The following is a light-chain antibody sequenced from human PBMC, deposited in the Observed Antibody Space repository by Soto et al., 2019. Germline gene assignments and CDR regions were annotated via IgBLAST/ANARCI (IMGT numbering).Light chain of an antibody. CDR2: DTS. CDR1: QSVSSK. V-gene: IGKV3-15*01. CDR3: QQYGGSPRT. Sequence: EIVMTQSPATLSVSPGERATLSCRASQSVSSKLAWYQQKPGQAPRLLIYDTSTRATGIPDRFSGSGSGTDFTLTITRLEPEDFAVYYCQQYGGSPRTFGQGTKVDIK. J-gene: IGKJ1*01.